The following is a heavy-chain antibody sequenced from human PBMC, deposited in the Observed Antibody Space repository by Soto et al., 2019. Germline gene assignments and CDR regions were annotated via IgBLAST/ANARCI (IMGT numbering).Heavy chain of an antibody. CDR3: ARRAVVAVTGSLDNWLDP. CDR1: GGSISSGDYY. Sequence: PSETLSLTCTVSGGSISSGDYYWSWIRQPPGKGLEWIGYIYYSGSTYYNTSLKSRVTISVDTSKNQFSLKVNSVTAADTAVYYFARRAVVAVTGSLDNWLDPWGQGILVTVSS. D-gene: IGHD2-21*01. J-gene: IGHJ5*02. V-gene: IGHV4-30-4*02. CDR2: IYYSGST.